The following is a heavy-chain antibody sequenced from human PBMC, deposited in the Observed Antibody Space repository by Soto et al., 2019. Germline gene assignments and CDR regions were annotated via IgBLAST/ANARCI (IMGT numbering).Heavy chain of an antibody. CDR2: IYYSGST. CDR3: ARVGSDYGGNCVGY. CDR1: GDSISSGDYY. V-gene: IGHV4-30-4*01. D-gene: IGHD4-17*01. Sequence: SETLSLTCTVSGDSISSGDYYWSWIRQPPGKGLEWIGNIYYSGSTYYNPSLRSRVTISVDTSKNQFSLKLTSVTAADTAVYYCARVGSDYGGNCVGYWGQGILVPVSS. J-gene: IGHJ4*02.